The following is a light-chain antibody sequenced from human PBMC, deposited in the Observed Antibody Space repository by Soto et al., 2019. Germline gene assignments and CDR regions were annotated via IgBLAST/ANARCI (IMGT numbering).Light chain of an antibody. J-gene: IGKJ1*01. V-gene: IGKV1-5*03. CDR2: KAS. CDR3: QNYNSYSEA. CDR1: QSISSW. Sequence: DIQMTQSPSIMSASVGDRVTITCRASQSISSWLAWYQQKPGKAPKLLIYKASTLKRGVPSRFSGSGSGTEFTLTISSLQPDDFATYYCQNYNSYSEAFGQGTKVDIK.